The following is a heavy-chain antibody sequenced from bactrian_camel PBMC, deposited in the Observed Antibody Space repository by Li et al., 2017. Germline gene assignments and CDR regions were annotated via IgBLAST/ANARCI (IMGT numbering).Heavy chain of an antibody. J-gene: IGHJ7*01. Sequence: VQLVESGGGSVQAGGSLRLSCTHFGYSSSRHCMGWFRQAPGKAREGIAGIRRDSDEYYADSVKGRFAISQDNAKNTLYLQMNSLKPEDTAMYYCAAGGLRPGWDLPASVRWGMDYWGKGTQVTVS. V-gene: IGHV3S31*01. CDR1: GYSSSRHC. D-gene: IGHD5*01. CDR2: IRRDSDE.